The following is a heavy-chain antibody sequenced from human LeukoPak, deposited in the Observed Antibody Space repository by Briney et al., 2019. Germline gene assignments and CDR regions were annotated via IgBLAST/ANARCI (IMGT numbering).Heavy chain of an antibody. CDR2: IKSKTDGGTT. CDR3: ARDRGFGQADV. J-gene: IGHJ6*04. Sequence: GGSLRLYCAASGFTSSNAWMSWVRQAPGKGLEWVGRIKSKTDGGTTDYAAPVKGRFTISRDDSKNTLYLQMNSLRAEDTAVCYCARDRGFGQADVWGKGTTVTVSS. V-gene: IGHV3-15*01. CDR1: GFTSSNAW. D-gene: IGHD3-10*01.